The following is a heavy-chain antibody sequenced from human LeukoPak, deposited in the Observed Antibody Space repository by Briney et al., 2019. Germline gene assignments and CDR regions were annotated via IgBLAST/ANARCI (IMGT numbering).Heavy chain of an antibody. V-gene: IGHV3-23*01. CDR3: AKETLGSLVAAHLDY. Sequence: GGSLRLSCAASGVAFSSYAMAWVRHAPGKGLEWVSTISGSGGDTHYADSVKGRFTISRDNSKNTLYLQMNSLRAEDTAVYYCAKETLGSLVAAHLDYWGQGTLVTVSS. D-gene: IGHD2-15*01. J-gene: IGHJ4*02. CDR1: GVAFSSYA. CDR2: ISGSGGDT.